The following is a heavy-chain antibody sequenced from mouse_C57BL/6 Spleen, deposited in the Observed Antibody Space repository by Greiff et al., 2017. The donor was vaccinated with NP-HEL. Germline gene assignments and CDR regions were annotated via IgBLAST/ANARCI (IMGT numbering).Heavy chain of an antibody. V-gene: IGHV1-78*01. CDR2: IYPRDGST. D-gene: IGHD4-1*01. CDR1: GYTFTDHT. J-gene: IGHJ4*01. CDR3: ARKPNWYDYYAMDY. Sequence: QVQLQQSDAELVKPGASVKISCKVSGYTFTDHTIHWMKQRPEQGLEWIGYIYPRDGSTTYNEKFKGKATLTGDKYSSTAYMQLNSLTSEDSAVYFCARKPNWYDYYAMDYWGQGTSVTVSS.